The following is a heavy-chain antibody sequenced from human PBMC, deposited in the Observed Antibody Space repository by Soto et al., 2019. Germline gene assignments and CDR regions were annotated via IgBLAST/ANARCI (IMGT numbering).Heavy chain of an antibody. D-gene: IGHD3-22*01. V-gene: IGHV3-21*01. J-gene: IGHJ4*02. CDR1: GFTFSSYS. Sequence: EVQLVESGGGLVKPGGSLRLSCSASGFTFSSYSRNWVRQAPGKGLEWVSSISSSSSYIYYADSVKGRVTISRDNAKNSLYRQMNSLRAEDTAVYYCASLSNTMIPDYWGQGTLVTVSS. CDR3: ASLSNTMIPDY. CDR2: ISSSSSYI.